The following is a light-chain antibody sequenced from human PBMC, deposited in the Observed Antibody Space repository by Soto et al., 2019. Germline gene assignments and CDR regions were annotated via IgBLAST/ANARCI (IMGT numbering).Light chain of an antibody. CDR2: DAS. V-gene: IGKV1-5*01. CDR1: QSVSSW. CDR3: QQYNSYWK. J-gene: IGKJ1*01. Sequence: DIQMTQSPSTLSASVGDRVTITFRASQSVSSWLAWYQKKPGKAPKLLIYDASSLESGVPSRFSGSGSGTEFTLTISSLQPDDFATYYCQQYNSYWKFGQGTKVDI.